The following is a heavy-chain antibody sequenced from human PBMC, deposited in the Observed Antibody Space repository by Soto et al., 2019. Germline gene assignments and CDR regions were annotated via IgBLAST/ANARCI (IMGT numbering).Heavy chain of an antibody. CDR3: AAELGFGNLSVV. Sequence: QVQVVQSGVEVRRPGSSVKVSCKASGDTFKNCVISWVRQAPGQGLEWMGGIIPLFGTTDFAQRFQGRLTITTDESTPTAYMELSRLRSEYTATYYCAAELGFGNLSVVWGQGTTVIVSS. CDR2: IIPLFGTT. V-gene: IGHV1-69*01. CDR1: GDTFKNCV. D-gene: IGHD3-10*01. J-gene: IGHJ6*02.